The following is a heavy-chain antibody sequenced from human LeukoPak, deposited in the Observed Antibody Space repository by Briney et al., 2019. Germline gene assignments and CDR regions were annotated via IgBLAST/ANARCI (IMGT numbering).Heavy chain of an antibody. Sequence: GGSLRLSCAASGFTFSSYAMSWVRQAPGKGLEWVSAISGSGGSTYYADSVKGRFTISRDNSKNALYLQMNSLRAEDTAVYYCAKEGTWLQFDYYCMDVWGKGTTVTVSS. V-gene: IGHV3-23*01. CDR1: GFTFSSYA. D-gene: IGHD5-24*01. CDR2: ISGSGGST. CDR3: AKEGTWLQFDYYCMDV. J-gene: IGHJ6*03.